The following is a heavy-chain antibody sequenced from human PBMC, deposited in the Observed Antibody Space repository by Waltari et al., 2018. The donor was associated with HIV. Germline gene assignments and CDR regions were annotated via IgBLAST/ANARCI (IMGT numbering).Heavy chain of an antibody. Sequence: QQQLLESRPRLVHPPQPLSLSSTVSGGSINISRYYCAWLRSSPGKGLEWPGSLFHSGSTYYSPSLRSRATISGDMSANRFSLKLTSVTATDTAVYFCARHCLQKGWLPQLKYYYGMDVWGQGTTVIVSS. CDR1: GGSINISRYY. D-gene: IGHD1-1*01. CDR2: LFHSGST. V-gene: IGHV4-39*01. CDR3: ARHCLQKGWLPQLKYYYGMDV. J-gene: IGHJ6*02.